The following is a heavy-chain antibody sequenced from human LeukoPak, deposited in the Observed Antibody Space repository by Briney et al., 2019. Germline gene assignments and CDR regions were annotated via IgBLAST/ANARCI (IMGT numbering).Heavy chain of an antibody. Sequence: PGGSLRLSCAVSGFIVSDDYMSWVRQAPGKGLEWVSLIYSGGSTYYADSVKGRFTISRDNSKNTLYLHMNSLRAEDTAVYYCARRAGGYSHPYDYWGQETLVTVSS. CDR2: IYSGGST. CDR3: ARRAGGYSHPYDY. V-gene: IGHV3-53*01. J-gene: IGHJ4*02. D-gene: IGHD4-23*01. CDR1: GFIVSDDY.